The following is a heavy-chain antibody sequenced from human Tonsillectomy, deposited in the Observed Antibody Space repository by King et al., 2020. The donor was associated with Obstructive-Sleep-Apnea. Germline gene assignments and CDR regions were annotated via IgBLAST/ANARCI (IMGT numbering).Heavy chain of an antibody. V-gene: IGHV4-59*08. D-gene: IGHD1-26*01. J-gene: IGHJ4*02. CDR2: IYYSGST. CDR3: ARTGVGAITY. Sequence: QLQESGPGLVKPSETLSLTCTVSGGSISSYYWSWIRQPPGKGLEWIGYIYYSGSTNYNPSLKSRVTISVDTSKNQFSLKLSSVTAADTAVYYCARTGVGAITYWGQGTLVTVSS. CDR1: GGSISSYY.